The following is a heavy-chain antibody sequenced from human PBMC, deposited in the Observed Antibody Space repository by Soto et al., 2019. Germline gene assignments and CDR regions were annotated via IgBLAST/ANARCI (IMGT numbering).Heavy chain of an antibody. Sequence: EVQLVESGGGLVKPGGSLRLSCAASGFSFSTYTMNWVRQAPGKGLEWVSSISSSSNYIYYADSVKGRFTISRDNAKNSVSLQMNSRRAEDTAVYYCARGYGPPDHWGRGTLVTVSS. D-gene: IGHD4-17*01. CDR2: ISSSSNYI. J-gene: IGHJ4*02. CDR3: ARGYGPPDH. V-gene: IGHV3-21*01. CDR1: GFSFSTYT.